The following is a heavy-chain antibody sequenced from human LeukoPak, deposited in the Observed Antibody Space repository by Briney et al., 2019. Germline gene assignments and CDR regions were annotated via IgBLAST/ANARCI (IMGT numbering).Heavy chain of an antibody. CDR1: GGSISSSSYY. V-gene: IGHV4-39*01. CDR2: IYYSGST. CDR3: ARQDYYYDSSGYPSWFDP. D-gene: IGHD3-22*01. J-gene: IGHJ5*02. Sequence: SETLSLTCTVSGGSISSSSYYWGWIRQPPGKGLEWIVSIYYSGSTYYNPSLKSRVTISVDTSKNQFSLKLSSVTAADTAVYYCARQDYYYDSSGYPSWFDPWGQGTLVTVSS.